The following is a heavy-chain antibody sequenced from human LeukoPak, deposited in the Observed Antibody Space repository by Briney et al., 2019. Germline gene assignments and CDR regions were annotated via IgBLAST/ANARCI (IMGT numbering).Heavy chain of an antibody. CDR1: GYIFTNFY. V-gene: IGHV1-46*01. CDR2: INPRGGNT. J-gene: IGHJ4*02. Sequence: GASLKVSCKASGYIFTNFYIHWVRQAPGQGPEWMGIINPRGGNTAYAQKFQGRATMTRDTSTTTVYMDLNSLTSEDTAVYYRARDPRDIAVVPAALYYFDFWGQGTLVTVSS. D-gene: IGHD2-2*01. CDR3: ARDPRDIAVVPAALYYFDF.